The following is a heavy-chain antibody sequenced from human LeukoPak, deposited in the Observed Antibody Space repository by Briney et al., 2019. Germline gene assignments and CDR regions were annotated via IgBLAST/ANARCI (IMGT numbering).Heavy chain of an antibody. CDR1: GYTSTGYY. CDR3: AYDILTGYYSDNAFDI. Sequence: ASVKVSCKASGYTSTGYYMHWVRQAPGQGLEWMGWINPNSGGTNYAQKFQGRVTMTRDMSISTAYMELSRLRSDDTAVYYCAYDILTGYYSDNAFDIWGQGTMVTVSS. D-gene: IGHD3-9*01. CDR2: INPNSGGT. V-gene: IGHV1-2*02. J-gene: IGHJ3*02.